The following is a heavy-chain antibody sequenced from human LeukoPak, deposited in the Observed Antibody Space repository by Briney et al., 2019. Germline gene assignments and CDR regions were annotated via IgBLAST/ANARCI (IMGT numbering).Heavy chain of an antibody. Sequence: GGSLRLSCAASGFTFATYAMSWVRQPPGKGLEWVSSISGSADITYYADSVKGRFTIFRDNSKNTLHLQMNSLRAEDTAVYYCARPLVGDALDYWGQGTLVTVSS. CDR3: ARPLVGDALDY. D-gene: IGHD1-26*01. J-gene: IGHJ4*02. CDR2: ISGSADIT. CDR1: GFTFATYA. V-gene: IGHV3-23*01.